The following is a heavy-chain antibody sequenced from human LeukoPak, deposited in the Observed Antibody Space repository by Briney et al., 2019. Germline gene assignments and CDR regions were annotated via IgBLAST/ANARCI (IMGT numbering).Heavy chain of an antibody. J-gene: IGHJ4*02. D-gene: IGHD2-15*01. Sequence: PGRSLRLSCAASGFTFSSYGMHWVRQAPGKGLEWVAVISYDGSKKYYADSVKGRFTISRDNSKNTLYLQMNSLRAEDTAVYYCAKDLGYCSSGSCTTIDYWGQGTLVTVSS. CDR2: ISYDGSKK. CDR3: AKDLGYCSSGSCTTIDY. V-gene: IGHV3-30*18. CDR1: GFTFSSYG.